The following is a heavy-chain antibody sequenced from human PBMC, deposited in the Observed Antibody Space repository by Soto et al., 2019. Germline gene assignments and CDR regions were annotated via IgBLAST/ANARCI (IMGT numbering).Heavy chain of an antibody. D-gene: IGHD5-18*01. J-gene: IGHJ6*02. Sequence: GGSLRLSCAASGFTFSSDWMHWVRQAPGKGLVWVSRINTDGSDTSYADSVKGRFTISRDNAKNTLYLQMSSLRAEDTAVYYCARDLGIQLWLSPVNGYGMDVWGQGTTVTVSS. V-gene: IGHV3-74*01. CDR3: ARDLGIQLWLSPVNGYGMDV. CDR2: INTDGSDT. CDR1: GFTFSSDW.